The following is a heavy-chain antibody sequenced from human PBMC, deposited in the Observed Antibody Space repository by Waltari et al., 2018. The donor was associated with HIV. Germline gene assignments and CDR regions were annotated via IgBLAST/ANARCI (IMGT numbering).Heavy chain of an antibody. Sequence: QLVESGGGVVQPGRSLRLTGSASGFLFRDSGLHWVRQAPGKGLEWLTFISYDASDQYYAKSVKGRFTISRDNSKKTVFLEMNNLKIEDTAIYFCAKAPTTSTALVQGSWGQGTLVIVSS. CDR3: AKAPTTSTALVQGS. CDR1: GFLFRDSG. CDR2: ISYDASDQ. V-gene: IGHV3-30*18. D-gene: IGHD5-18*01. J-gene: IGHJ5*02.